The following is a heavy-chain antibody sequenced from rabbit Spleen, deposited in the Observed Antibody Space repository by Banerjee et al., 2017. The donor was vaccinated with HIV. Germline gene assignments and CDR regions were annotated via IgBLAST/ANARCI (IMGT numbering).Heavy chain of an antibody. CDR2: IDVGEGNT. CDR3: ARDLAGYVGFGYISYLNL. Sequence: QVRETGGGLVQPGGSLTLSCKASGFDFRRYYLSWVRQAPGKGLEWIGIIDVGEGNTDYASWVNGRFTISSDNAQNTVDLQMSGLTAADTATYFCARDLAGYVGFGYISYLNLWGPGTLVTVS. V-gene: IGHV1S7*01. J-gene: IGHJ4*01. CDR1: GFDFRRYY. D-gene: IGHD4-2*01.